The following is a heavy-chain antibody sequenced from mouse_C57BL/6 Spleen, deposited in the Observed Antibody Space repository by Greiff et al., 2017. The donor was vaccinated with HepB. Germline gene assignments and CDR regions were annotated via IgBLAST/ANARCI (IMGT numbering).Heavy chain of an antibody. J-gene: IGHJ4*01. CDR1: GYTFTSYW. V-gene: IGHV1-69*01. CDR2: IDPSDSYT. CDR3: ARRGDYEDYAMDY. D-gene: IGHD2-4*01. Sequence: QVQLQQSGAELVKPGASVKLSCKASGYTFTSYWMHWVKQRPGQGLEWIGEIDPSDSYTNYNQKFKGKSTMTVDKASSTAYMQLSSLTSEDSAVYYCARRGDYEDYAMDYWGQGTSVTVSS.